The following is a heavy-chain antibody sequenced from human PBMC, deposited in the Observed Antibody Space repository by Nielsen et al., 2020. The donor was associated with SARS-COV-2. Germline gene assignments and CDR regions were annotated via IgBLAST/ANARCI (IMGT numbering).Heavy chain of an antibody. CDR3: ARDANTGRSWYQRIDY. CDR2: ISHDGSTT. CDR1: AFTFSDFA. J-gene: IGHJ4*02. Sequence: GGSLRLSCAASAFTFSDFAMHWVRQAPGKGLEWVAVISHDGSTTYYADSVKGRFTISRDNSKNTLNLQMNSLRPEDAGVYYCARDANTGRSWYQRIDYWGQGILVTVSS. D-gene: IGHD6-13*01. V-gene: IGHV3-30-3*01.